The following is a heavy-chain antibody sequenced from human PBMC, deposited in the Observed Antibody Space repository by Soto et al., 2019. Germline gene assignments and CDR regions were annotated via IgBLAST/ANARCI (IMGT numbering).Heavy chain of an antibody. D-gene: IGHD3-22*01. Sequence: PSETLSLTCTVSGCSISSYYWGWIRQPPGKGLEWIGYLYYSGSTNYNPSLRSRVTISIDTSKNQFSLKLSSVTAADTAVYYCARGLISGYYLYDAFDIWGQGTMVTVSS. V-gene: IGHV4-59*01. CDR2: LYYSGST. CDR3: ARGLISGYYLYDAFDI. CDR1: GCSISSYY. J-gene: IGHJ3*02.